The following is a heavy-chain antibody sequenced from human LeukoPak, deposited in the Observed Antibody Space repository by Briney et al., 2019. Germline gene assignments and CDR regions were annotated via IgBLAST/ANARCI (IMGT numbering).Heavy chain of an antibody. CDR2: ISASGAGT. Sequence: GGSLRLSCAASGFTFSSYTMSWVRQAPGKGLEWVSVISASGAGTYYADSVKGRFTISRENSKNTLYLQMNSLRAEDTAVYYCAEGIFNPHYFMDVWGKGTTVTVSS. V-gene: IGHV3-23*01. CDR3: AEGIFNPHYFMDV. J-gene: IGHJ6*03. D-gene: IGHD2-21*01. CDR1: GFTFSSYT.